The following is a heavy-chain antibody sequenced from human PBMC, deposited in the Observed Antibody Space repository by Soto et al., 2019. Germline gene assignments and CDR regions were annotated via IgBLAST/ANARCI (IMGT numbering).Heavy chain of an antibody. CDR2: ISSSSSYI. CDR1: GFTFSSYS. J-gene: IGHJ6*02. Sequence: GGSLRLSCAASGFTFSSYSMNWVRQAPGKGLEWVSSISSSSSYIYYADSVKGRFTISRDNAKNSLYLQMNSLRAEDTAVYYCARISGSGIQLWFLYYYGMDVWGQGTTVTVSS. V-gene: IGHV3-21*01. D-gene: IGHD5-18*01. CDR3: ARISGSGIQLWFLYYYGMDV.